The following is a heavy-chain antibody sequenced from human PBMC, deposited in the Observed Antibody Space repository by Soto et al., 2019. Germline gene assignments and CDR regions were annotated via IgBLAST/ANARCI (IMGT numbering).Heavy chain of an antibody. V-gene: IGHV4-4*02. CDR2: IYHSGST. J-gene: IGHJ5*02. D-gene: IGHD6-13*01. CDR1: GGSISSSNW. Sequence: HRSTLDFTSSVSGGSISSSNWWGWVRQPLGKGLEWIGEIYHSGSTNYNPSLKSRVTISVDKSKNQFSLKLSSVTAADTAVYYCARGSDSSSWFTNNWFDPWGQGTLVTVPQ. CDR3: ARGSDSSSWFTNNWFDP.